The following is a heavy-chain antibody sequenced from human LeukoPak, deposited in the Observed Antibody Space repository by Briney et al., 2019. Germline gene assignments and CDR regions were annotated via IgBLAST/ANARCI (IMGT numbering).Heavy chain of an antibody. Sequence: SETLSLTCNVSGGSISSSTYYWGWIRQPPGKGLGWTGSIYNSGSTYYNPSLKSRVTIAVDTSKNQFSLKLSSVAAADTAVYSHARPSCVLPPAEYFQHWGQGTLVTVSS. CDR1: GGSISSSTYY. V-gene: IGHV4-39*01. J-gene: IGHJ1*01. CDR3: ARPSCVLPPAEYFQH. CDR2: IYNSGST.